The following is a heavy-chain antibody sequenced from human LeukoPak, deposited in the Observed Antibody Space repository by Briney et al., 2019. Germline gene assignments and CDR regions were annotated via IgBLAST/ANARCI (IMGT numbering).Heavy chain of an antibody. V-gene: IGHV3-74*01. CDR2: MNSYGRRR. CDR1: GFTFSRYW. J-gene: IGHJ4*02. Sequence: GGPVTLSCAACGFTFSRYWMHCAREAPGEGRVWVSCMNSYGRRRSYAECVMRRFNISSDKPKDTPNVQMNSLGAEDTVVYYFARDQFLWYSSGWAANDYWGEGTLVSVSP. D-gene: IGHD6-19*01. CDR3: ARDQFLWYSSGWAANDY.